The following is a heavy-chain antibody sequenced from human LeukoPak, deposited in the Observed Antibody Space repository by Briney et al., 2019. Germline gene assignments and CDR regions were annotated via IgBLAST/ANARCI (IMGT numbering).Heavy chain of an antibody. CDR3: ARFMSGTYPDW. CDR2: IYYSGRT. Sequence: SETLSLTCTVPGDSISSHSWSWIRQPPGKGPEWIGYIYYSGRTHCHPSLKSRVTMSVDTSKNQFSLRLSSVTAADTAMYYCARFMSGTYPDWWGPGTLVTVSS. D-gene: IGHD1-26*01. J-gene: IGHJ4*02. V-gene: IGHV4-59*11. CDR1: GDSISSHS.